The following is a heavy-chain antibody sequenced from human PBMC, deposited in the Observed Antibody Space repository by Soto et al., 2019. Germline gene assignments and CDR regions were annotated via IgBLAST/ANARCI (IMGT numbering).Heavy chain of an antibody. Sequence: QVQLQESGPGLVKPSETLSLTCTVSGGSISSYYWSWIRQPPGKGLEWIGYIYYSGSTNYNPSLKSRVTISVDTSKNQFSLKLSSVTAADTAVYYCARVLFGPGSYYNGDYYYGMDVWGQGTTVTVSS. J-gene: IGHJ6*02. D-gene: IGHD3-10*01. CDR1: GGSISSYY. CDR3: ARVLFGPGSYYNGDYYYGMDV. V-gene: IGHV4-59*01. CDR2: IYYSGST.